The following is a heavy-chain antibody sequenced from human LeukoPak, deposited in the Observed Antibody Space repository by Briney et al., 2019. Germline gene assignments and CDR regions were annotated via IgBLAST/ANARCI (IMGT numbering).Heavy chain of an antibody. CDR2: ISVYNGNT. V-gene: IGHV1-18*01. CDR3: ARESTSWSFEY. J-gene: IGHJ4*02. D-gene: IGHD6-13*01. CDR1: GYTFSRYG. Sequence: ASVKVSCKASGYTFSRYGINWVRPAPGQGLEWMGWISVYNGNTDYSQRLQGRITMPADTSTSTAFMELTSLRSDDTAVYFCARESTSWSFEYWGQGTLVTVS.